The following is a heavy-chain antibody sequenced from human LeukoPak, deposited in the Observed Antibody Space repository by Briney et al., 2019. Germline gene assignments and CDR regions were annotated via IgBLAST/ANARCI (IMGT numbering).Heavy chain of an antibody. V-gene: IGHV1-2*02. Sequence: ASVKVSCKASGYTFTGYYIHWVRQAPGQGLEWLGWINPNSGGTNSARKFQGRVTMTRDTSISTAYMELSRLRSDDTAVYYCARTATLFGYFDYWGQGTLVTVSS. CDR1: GYTFTGYY. D-gene: IGHD6-25*01. CDR2: INPNSGGT. J-gene: IGHJ4*02. CDR3: ARTATLFGYFDY.